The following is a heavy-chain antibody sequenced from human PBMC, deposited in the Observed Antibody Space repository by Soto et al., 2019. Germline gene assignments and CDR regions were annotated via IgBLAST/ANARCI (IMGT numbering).Heavy chain of an antibody. Sequence: QITLEESGPTLVEPTQTLTLTCTFSGFSLITTGSGVAWIRQPPGKALEWLALIYWDDDKRYSPSLKSRLTTTTATSTNQVVLTMTNMVPVDTGTYFCVHLMTAVTPFGMDVWGQGTAVTVSS. V-gene: IGHV2-5*02. D-gene: IGHD4-17*01. J-gene: IGHJ6*02. CDR1: GFSLITTGSG. CDR3: VHLMTAVTPFGMDV. CDR2: IYWDDDK.